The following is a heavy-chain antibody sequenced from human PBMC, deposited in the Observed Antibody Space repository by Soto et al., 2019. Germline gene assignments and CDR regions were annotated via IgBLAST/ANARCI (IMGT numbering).Heavy chain of an antibody. CDR1: GFTFSSYA. V-gene: IGHV3-23*01. CDR2: ISGSGGST. CDR3: AKGYCTNGVCYTCFDY. J-gene: IGHJ4*02. Sequence: GGSLRLSCAASGFTFSSYAMSWVRQAPGKGLEWVSAISGSGGSTYYADSVKGRFTITRDNSKNTLYLQMNSLRAEDTAVYYCAKGYCTNGVCYTCFDYWGQGTLVTVSS. D-gene: IGHD2-8*01.